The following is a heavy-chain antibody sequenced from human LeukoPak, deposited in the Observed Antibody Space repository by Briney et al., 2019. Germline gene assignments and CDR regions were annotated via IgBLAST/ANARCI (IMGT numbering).Heavy chain of an antibody. J-gene: IGHJ4*02. CDR2: ISSSGNTI. V-gene: IGHV3-11*01. CDR1: GFTFSDYH. D-gene: IGHD2-2*01. Sequence: GGSLRLSCAASGFTFSDYHMSWIRQAPGKGLEWVSYISSSGNTIYYADSVKGRFTISRDNAKNSLYLQMNSLRAEDTAVYYCAGTYCSRTSCYGSFDYWGQGTLVTVSS. CDR3: AGTYCSRTSCYGSFDY.